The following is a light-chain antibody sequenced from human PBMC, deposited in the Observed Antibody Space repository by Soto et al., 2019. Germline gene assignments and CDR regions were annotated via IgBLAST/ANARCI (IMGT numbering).Light chain of an antibody. CDR3: QQTSSNPT. CDR1: QSVRSY. V-gene: IGKV1-39*01. CDR2: AVS. J-gene: IGKJ4*01. Sequence: DIQLSQSPSSLSASVGDRVTVTCRASQSVRSYLHWYQQKPGKAPKLLIYAVSSLQNGVSSRFSGSGSGTDVTLSISNLQPEDLGTYYCQQTSSNPTFGGGTKVEIK.